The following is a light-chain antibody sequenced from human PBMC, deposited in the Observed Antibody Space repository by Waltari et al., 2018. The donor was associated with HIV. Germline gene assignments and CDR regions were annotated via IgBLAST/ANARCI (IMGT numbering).Light chain of an antibody. CDR2: RND. CDR3: SSWDIALNGWV. CDR1: SNTIGSTG. Sequence: QSGLTQPPSVSKTLRQTATLSCNGDSNTIGSTGADCFHHHHGHPPKPLSYRNDDRPSGVSWKFSASRSGDTAYLSISSLQSEDEADYYCSSWDIALNGWVFGGGTKLTVL. J-gene: IGLJ3*02. V-gene: IGLV10-54*01.